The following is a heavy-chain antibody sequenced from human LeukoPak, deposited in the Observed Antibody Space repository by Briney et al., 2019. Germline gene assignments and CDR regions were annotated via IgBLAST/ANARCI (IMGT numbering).Heavy chain of an antibody. J-gene: IGHJ5*02. CDR1: GGSISSYY. D-gene: IGHD1-1*01. Sequence: SETLSLTCTVSGGSISSYYWSWIRQPPGKGLEWIGYIYYRGSTNYNPSLKSRVTISVDTSKNQFSLKLSSVTAADTAVYYCARDRNDNWFDPWGQGTLVTVSS. CDR2: IYYRGST. V-gene: IGHV4-59*01. CDR3: ARDRNDNWFDP.